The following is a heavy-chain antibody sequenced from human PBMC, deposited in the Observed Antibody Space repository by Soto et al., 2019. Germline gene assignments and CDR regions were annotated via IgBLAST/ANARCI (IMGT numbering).Heavy chain of an antibody. CDR1: GGSISSGGYS. J-gene: IGHJ4*02. D-gene: IGHD6-6*01. Sequence: TSETLSLTCAVSGGSISSGGYSWSWIRQPPGKGLEWIGYIYHSGSTYYNPSLKSRVTISVDRSKNQFSLKLSSVTAADTAVYYCARGGSGSSSHVFDYWGQGTLVTVSS. V-gene: IGHV4-30-2*01. CDR2: IYHSGST. CDR3: ARGGSGSSSHVFDY.